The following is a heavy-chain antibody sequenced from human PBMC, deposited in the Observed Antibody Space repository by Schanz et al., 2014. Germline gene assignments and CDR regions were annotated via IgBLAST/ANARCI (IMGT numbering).Heavy chain of an antibody. J-gene: IGHJ4*02. Sequence: QVQLVQSGAEMKKPGSSMKVSCKASGGTFSTYPINWLRQAPGQGLEWMGRIIPIHGIVNYAQRFQDRVRITADKSTFTAYMDVSSLRSEDTAVYYCASSGAGYSSSWDFDYWGQGTLXTVSS. CDR1: GGTFSTYP. CDR3: ASSGAGYSSSWDFDY. D-gene: IGHD6-13*01. V-gene: IGHV1-69*09. CDR2: IIPIHGIV.